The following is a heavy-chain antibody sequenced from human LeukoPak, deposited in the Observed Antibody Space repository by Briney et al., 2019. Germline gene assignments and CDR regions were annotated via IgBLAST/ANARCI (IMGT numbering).Heavy chain of an antibody. V-gene: IGHV3-30*02. CDR3: ARGRSGLAYSSSWYFY. J-gene: IGHJ4*02. CDR2: IRNDGRNK. D-gene: IGHD6-13*01. CDR1: RFTFSSYG. Sequence: GGSLRLSCAASRFTFSSYGMHWVRQAPGKGLQWVAFIRNDGRNKYYADSVKGRFTISRDNSKNTVYLQMNSLRAEDTAVYYCARGRSGLAYSSSWYFYWGQGTLVTVSS.